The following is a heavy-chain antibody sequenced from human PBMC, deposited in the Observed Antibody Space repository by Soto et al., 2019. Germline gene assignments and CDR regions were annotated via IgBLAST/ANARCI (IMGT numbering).Heavy chain of an antibody. CDR2: INKSGGSR. CDR3: AKGAEMPTIPFDY. V-gene: IGHV3-23*01. J-gene: IGHJ4*02. Sequence: EVLLLESGGGLVPRGGSLRLSCEASGFTFNTFAMSWVRQAPGRGLEWVSRINKSGGSRYYSDSMRGRFTVSRDNSKNTLFLQINSLRDEDTAIYYCAKGAEMPTIPFDYWGQGALVTVSS. CDR1: GFTFNTFA. D-gene: IGHD1-1*01.